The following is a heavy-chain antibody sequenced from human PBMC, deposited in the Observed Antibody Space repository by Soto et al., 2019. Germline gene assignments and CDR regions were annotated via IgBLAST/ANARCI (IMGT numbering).Heavy chain of an antibody. V-gene: IGHV4-31*03. Sequence: PSETLSLTCTVSGVSISSGGYYWSWICQHPGKGLEWIGNIYYSGRTYYNPSLKSRGILSVDTSKNHFSLTLRSVTAADSAMYSCASVMGGDSEYYFDLWGQGGLVTVFS. CDR2: IYYSGRT. J-gene: IGHJ4*02. D-gene: IGHD2-21*02. CDR3: ASVMGGDSEYYFDL. CDR1: GVSISSGGYY.